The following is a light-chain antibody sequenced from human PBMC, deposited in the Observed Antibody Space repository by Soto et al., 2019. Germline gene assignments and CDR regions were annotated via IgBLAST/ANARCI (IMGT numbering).Light chain of an antibody. CDR1: HSDVGGYNY. V-gene: IGLV2-14*01. CDR2: EVF. CDR3: SSYTTTNTLYV. Sequence: QSVLTQPASVSGSPGQSITIPCTGTHSDVGGYNYVSWYQHHPGKAPKLMIYEVFNRPSGVSSRFSGSKSGSTASLTISGLQAEDEADYYCSSYTTTNTLYVFGTGTKVTVL. J-gene: IGLJ1*01.